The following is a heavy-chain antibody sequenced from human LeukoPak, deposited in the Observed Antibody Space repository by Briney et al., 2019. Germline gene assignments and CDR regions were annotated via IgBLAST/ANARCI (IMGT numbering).Heavy chain of an antibody. CDR3: ARVWLADAFDI. Sequence: GGSLRLSCAASGFTFSSYSMNWVRQAPGKGLEWVSSISSSSSYIYYADSVKGRFTISRDNAKNSLHLQMNSLRAEDTAVYYCARVWLADAFDIWGQGTMVTVSS. V-gene: IGHV3-21*01. CDR2: ISSSSSYI. J-gene: IGHJ3*02. D-gene: IGHD6-19*01. CDR1: GFTFSSYS.